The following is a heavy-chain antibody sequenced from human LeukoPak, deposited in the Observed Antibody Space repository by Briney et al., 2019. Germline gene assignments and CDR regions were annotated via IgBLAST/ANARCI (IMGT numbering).Heavy chain of an antibody. CDR2: ISGSGGSP. J-gene: IGHJ3*01. V-gene: IGHV3-23*01. Sequence: PGGSLRLSCAASGFTFSSYWMSWVRQAPGKGLEWVSAISGSGGSPYYADSVKGRFTISRDSSENTLYLQMNSLRAGDTAVYYCARQAVARPFDLWGQGTMVAVSS. CDR3: ARQAVARPFDL. CDR1: GFTFSSYW.